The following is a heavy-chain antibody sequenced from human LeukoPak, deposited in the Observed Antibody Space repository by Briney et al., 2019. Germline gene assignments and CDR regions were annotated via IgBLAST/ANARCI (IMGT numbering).Heavy chain of an antibody. CDR2: ISSSSSYI. Sequence: GGSLRLSCAASRFTFSSYIINWVRQAPGKGLEWISSISSSSSYIYYADSVKGRFTISRDNSKNTLYLQMSSLRDEDTAVYYCAKNYESGRGVPYGMDVWGQGTTVTVSS. D-gene: IGHD3-10*01. V-gene: IGHV3-21*04. CDR3: AKNYESGRGVPYGMDV. CDR1: RFTFSSYI. J-gene: IGHJ6*02.